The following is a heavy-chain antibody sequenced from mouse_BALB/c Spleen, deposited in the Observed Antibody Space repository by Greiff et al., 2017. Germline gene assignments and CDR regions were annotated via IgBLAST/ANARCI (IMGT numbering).Heavy chain of an antibody. Sequence: VKLMESGPELVKPGASVKISCKASGYAFSSSWMNWVKQRPGQGLEWIGRIYPGDGDTNYNGKFKGKATLTADKSSSTAYMQLSSLTSVDSAVYFCARKGDDENYFDYWGQGTTLTVSS. CDR3: ARKGDDENYFDY. D-gene: IGHD2-12*01. J-gene: IGHJ2*01. CDR1: GYAFSSSW. V-gene: IGHV1-82*01. CDR2: IYPGDGDT.